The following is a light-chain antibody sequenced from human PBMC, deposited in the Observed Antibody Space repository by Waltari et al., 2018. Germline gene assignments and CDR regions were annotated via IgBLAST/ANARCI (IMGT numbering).Light chain of an antibody. Sequence: DIQMTQSPSSLSASVGDRVTITCRASQSITKYLNWHQQKPGKSATILSYAASSLQSGDPSRFSGSRSVTGFTRTIGSLRPEDFATYYFQHNHTAPRTFGKGTKVEI. CDR2: AAS. CDR3: QHNHTAPRT. CDR1: QSITKY. V-gene: IGKV1-39*01. J-gene: IGKJ1*01.